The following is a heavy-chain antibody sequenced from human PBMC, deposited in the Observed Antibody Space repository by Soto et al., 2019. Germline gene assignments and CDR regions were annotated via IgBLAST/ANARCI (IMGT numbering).Heavy chain of an antibody. V-gene: IGHV3-23*01. CDR2: IGNSDDST. CDR3: AKRSLTPYRSSNCYSPLAY. J-gene: IGHJ4*02. Sequence: PGLPLRLSCAASGCTCINYARTWVRQAPGKGLEWVATIGNSDDSTFYADSVKGRFTISRDNSKNTLYLQMNSLRGEDTAVYYCAKRSLTPYRSSNCYSPLAYWGQGTLVTVSS. D-gene: IGHD2-15*01. CDR1: GCTCINYA.